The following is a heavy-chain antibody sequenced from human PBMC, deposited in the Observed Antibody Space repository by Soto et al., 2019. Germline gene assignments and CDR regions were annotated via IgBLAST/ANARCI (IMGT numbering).Heavy chain of an antibody. CDR3: ARDPPYYDFWSGYFGKFTDYGMDV. Sequence: QPGGSLRLSCAASGFTFSSYWMSWVRQAPGKGLEWVANIKQDGSEKYYVDSVKGRFTISRDNAENSLYLQMNSLRAEDTAVYYCARDPPYYDFWSGYFGKFTDYGMDVWGQGTTVTVSS. CDR2: IKQDGSEK. V-gene: IGHV3-7*01. CDR1: GFTFSSYW. J-gene: IGHJ6*02. D-gene: IGHD3-3*01.